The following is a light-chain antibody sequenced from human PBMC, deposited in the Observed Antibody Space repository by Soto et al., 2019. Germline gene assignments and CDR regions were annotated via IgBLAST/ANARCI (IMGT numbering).Light chain of an antibody. J-gene: IGLJ3*02. CDR2: DVS. Sequence: QSALTQPASVSGSPGQSITVSCTGSISDVGTYNSVSWYQQPPGKAHKLIIYDVSNRPSGVSHRFSGSKSGNTASLTIAGLQTEDAADYYGGSYTSSSSWVFGGGTKVTVL. CDR3: GSYTSSSSWV. V-gene: IGLV2-14*03. CDR1: ISDVGTYNS.